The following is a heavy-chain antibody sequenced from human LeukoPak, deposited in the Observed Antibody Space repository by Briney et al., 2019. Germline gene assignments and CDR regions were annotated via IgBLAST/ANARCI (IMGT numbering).Heavy chain of an antibody. CDR1: GYTFIGYY. J-gene: IGHJ4*02. CDR3: ARHGDLDY. CDR2: INPNSGGT. D-gene: IGHD3-10*01. Sequence: ASVKVSCKASGYTFIGYYMYWVRQAPGQGLEWMGWINPNSGGTSYAQKFQGRATMTSDTSISTAYMELSGLRSDDTAVYYCARHGDLDYWGQGTLVTVSS. V-gene: IGHV1-2*02.